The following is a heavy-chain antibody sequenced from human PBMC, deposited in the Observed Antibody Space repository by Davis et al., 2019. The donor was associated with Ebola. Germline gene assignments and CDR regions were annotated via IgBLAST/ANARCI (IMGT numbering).Heavy chain of an antibody. V-gene: IGHV4-59*01. Sequence: PGGSLRLSCTVSGGSISSYYWSWIRQPPGKGLEWIGYIYYSGSTNYNPSLKSRVTISVDTSKNQFSLKLSSVTAADTAVYYCASFGGDYVNYWGQGTLVTVSS. CDR2: IYYSGST. CDR1: GGSISSYY. CDR3: ASFGGDYVNY. J-gene: IGHJ4*02. D-gene: IGHD4-17*01.